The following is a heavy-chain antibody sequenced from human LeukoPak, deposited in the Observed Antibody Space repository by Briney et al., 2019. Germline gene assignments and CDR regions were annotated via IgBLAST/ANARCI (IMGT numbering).Heavy chain of an antibody. J-gene: IGHJ6*03. CDR2: IYYSGST. V-gene: IGHV4-39*07. CDR1: GGSISSSSYY. D-gene: IGHD6-13*01. Sequence: SETLSLTCTVSGGSISSSSYYWGWIRQPPGKGLEWIGSIYYSGSTYYNPSLKSRVTISVDTSKNQFSLKLSSVTAADTAVYYCARADYSSTWSHDYYYMDVWGKGTTVTVS. CDR3: ARADYSSTWSHDYYYMDV.